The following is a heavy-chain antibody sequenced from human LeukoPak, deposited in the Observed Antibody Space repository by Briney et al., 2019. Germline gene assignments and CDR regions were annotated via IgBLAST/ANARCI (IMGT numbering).Heavy chain of an antibody. Sequence: SETLSLTCAVYGGSFSGYYWSWIRQPPGKGLEWIGVINHSGSTNYNPSPKSRVTISVDTSKNQFSLKLSSVTAADTAVYYCARLDYYYYAMDVWGKGTTVTVSP. CDR2: INHSGST. CDR3: ARLDYYYYAMDV. J-gene: IGHJ6*04. V-gene: IGHV4-34*01. CDR1: GGSFSGYY.